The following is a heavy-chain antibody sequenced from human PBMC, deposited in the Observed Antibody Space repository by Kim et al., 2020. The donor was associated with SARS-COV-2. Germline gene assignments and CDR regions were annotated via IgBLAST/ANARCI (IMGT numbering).Heavy chain of an antibody. Sequence: SETLSLTCTVSGGSISSYYWSWIRQPPGKGLEWIGYIYYSGSTNYNPSLKSRVTISVDTSKNQFSLKLSSVTAADTAVYYCSRLYYGDNYYFDYWGQGTL. V-gene: IGHV4-59*13. CDR3: SRLYYGDNYYFDY. J-gene: IGHJ4*02. CDR2: IYYSGST. D-gene: IGHD4-17*01. CDR1: GGSISSYY.